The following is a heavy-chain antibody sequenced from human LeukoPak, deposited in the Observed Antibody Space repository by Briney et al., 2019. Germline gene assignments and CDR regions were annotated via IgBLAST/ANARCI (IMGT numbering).Heavy chain of an antibody. CDR1: GYTFTGYY. D-gene: IGHD2-21*02. V-gene: IGHV1-2*02. Sequence: ASVKVSCKASGYTFTGYYMHWVRQAPGQGLEWMGWVNPNSGGTNYAQKFQGRVTMTRDRSLSTAYMELSRLQSDDTAEYYCARGKMDGDDFDYWGQGTLVTVSS. J-gene: IGHJ4*02. CDR2: VNPNSGGT. CDR3: ARGKMDGDDFDY.